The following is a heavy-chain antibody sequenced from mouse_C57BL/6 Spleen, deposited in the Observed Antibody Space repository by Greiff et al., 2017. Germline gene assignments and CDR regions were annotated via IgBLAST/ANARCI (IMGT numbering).Heavy chain of an antibody. V-gene: IGHV1-9*01. CDR3: AVYYYGSRGFDD. J-gene: IGHJ2*01. Sequence: QVQLKESGAELMKPGASVKLSCKATGYTFTGYWIEWVKQRPGHGLEWIGEILPGSGSTNYNEKFKGKATFTADTSSNTAYMQLSRLTTEDSAIYDCAVYYYGSRGFDDWGQGTTLTVSS. CDR1: GYTFTGYW. CDR2: ILPGSGST. D-gene: IGHD1-1*01.